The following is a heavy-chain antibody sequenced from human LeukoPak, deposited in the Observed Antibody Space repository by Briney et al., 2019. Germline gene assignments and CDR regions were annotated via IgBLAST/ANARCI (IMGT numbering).Heavy chain of an antibody. J-gene: IGHJ5*02. V-gene: IGHV4-59*08. Sequence: SETLSLTCTVSGGSISSYYWSWIRQPPGKGLEWIGYIYYSGSTNYNPSLKSRVTISVDTFKNQFSLKLSSVTAADTAVYYCARLAAAGTSWFDPWGQGTLVTVSS. CDR1: GGSISSYY. CDR3: ARLAAAGTSWFDP. D-gene: IGHD6-13*01. CDR2: IYYSGST.